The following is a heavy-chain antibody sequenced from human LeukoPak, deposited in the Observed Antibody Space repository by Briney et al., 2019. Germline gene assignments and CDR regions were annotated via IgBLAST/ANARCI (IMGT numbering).Heavy chain of an antibody. CDR2: INPNSGGT. J-gene: IGHJ4*02. Sequence: GASVTVSCKACGYTFTGYYMHWVGQAPGQEVEWMGWINPNSGGTNYEQKFQGRVTMTRDTSISTAYMELSRLRSDDTAVYYCARVEYNWNYPDYWGQGTLVTVSS. V-gene: IGHV1-2*02. CDR3: ARVEYNWNYPDY. D-gene: IGHD1-7*01. CDR1: GYTFTGYY.